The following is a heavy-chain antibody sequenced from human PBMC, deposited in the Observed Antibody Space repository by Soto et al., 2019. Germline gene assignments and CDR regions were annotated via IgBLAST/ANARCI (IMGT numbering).Heavy chain of an antibody. Sequence: SETLSLTCTVSGGSISSYYWSWIRQPPGKGLEWIGYIYYSGSTNYNPSLKSRVTISVDTSKNQFSLKLSSVTAADTAVYYCARGSSSWSYYGMDVWGQGTTVTVSS. CDR3: ARGSSSWSYYGMDV. D-gene: IGHD6-13*01. V-gene: IGHV4-59*01. CDR1: GGSISSYY. CDR2: IYYSGST. J-gene: IGHJ6*02.